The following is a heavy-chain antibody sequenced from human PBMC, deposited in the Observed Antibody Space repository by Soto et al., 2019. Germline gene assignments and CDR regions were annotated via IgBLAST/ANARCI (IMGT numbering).Heavy chain of an antibody. CDR2: VYYDGST. Sequence: PSETLCLTCTVSGGSMSNYYWSWIRQPPGKGLDWIGNVYYDGSTNYKPSLKSRVTISVDTSKNQFSLKLSSVTAADTAVYYCARDGGAYATDVWGQGTTVTVSS. CDR3: ARDGGAYATDV. D-gene: IGHD1-26*01. CDR1: GGSMSNYY. J-gene: IGHJ6*02. V-gene: IGHV4-59*01.